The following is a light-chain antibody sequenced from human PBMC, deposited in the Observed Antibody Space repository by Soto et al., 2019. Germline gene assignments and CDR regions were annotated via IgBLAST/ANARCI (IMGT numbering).Light chain of an antibody. CDR3: QQYNNWPRT. CDR1: QTVSRN. Sequence: VVMTQSPSTLSVSXXXXXXXXXXSSQTVSRNLAWYQQRPGQAPRLLIYDISNRATGVPARFSGSGSETEFTLTIRSLQSEDFAVYYCQQYNNWPRTFGQGTKVDIK. V-gene: IGKV3-15*01. CDR2: DIS. J-gene: IGKJ1*01.